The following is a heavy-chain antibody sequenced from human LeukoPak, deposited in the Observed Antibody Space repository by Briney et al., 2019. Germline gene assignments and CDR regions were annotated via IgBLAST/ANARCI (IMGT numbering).Heavy chain of an antibody. CDR2: INSDGSST. D-gene: IGHD5/OR15-5a*01. V-gene: IGHV3-74*01. CDR3: ARDLYSVYDEGAR. J-gene: IGHJ4*02. Sequence: PGGALLLSCAAAGFLFSSYWMHWGRQAPGKGQVWVSRINSDGSSTSYADSVKGRFTISRHNAKNTLYLQMNSLRAEDTAVYYCARDLYSVYDEGARWGQGTLVTVSS. CDR1: GFLFSSYW.